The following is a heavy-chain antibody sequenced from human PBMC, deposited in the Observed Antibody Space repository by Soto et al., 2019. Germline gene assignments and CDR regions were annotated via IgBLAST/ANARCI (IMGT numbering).Heavy chain of an antibody. CDR2: LHSGGDT. D-gene: IGHD3-10*01. CDR1: GIPVSSNY. Sequence: EVQLVESGGGLVQPGGSLRLSCVASGIPVSSNYMTWVRQAPGKGLEWLSVLHSGGDTYYANSVKGRFTISRHDSTNTLFLQMNSLTAEDTAVYYCARDGPYYYASRMDVWGQGTTVTLSS. J-gene: IGHJ6*02. CDR3: ARDGPYYYASRMDV. V-gene: IGHV3-53*04.